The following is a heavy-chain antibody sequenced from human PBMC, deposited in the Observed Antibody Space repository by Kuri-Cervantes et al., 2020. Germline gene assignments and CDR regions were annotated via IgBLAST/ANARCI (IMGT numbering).Heavy chain of an antibody. CDR3: ARAYLGLGKLDY. V-gene: IGHV4-34*01. D-gene: IGHD7-27*01. Sequence: SETLSLTCAVYGGSFSGYYWSWIRQPPGKGLEWIGEINHSGSTNYNPSLKSRVTISVDTSKNRFSLKLSSVTAADTAVYYCARAYLGLGKLDYWGQGTLVTVSS. CDR1: GGSFSGYY. J-gene: IGHJ4*02. CDR2: INHSGST.